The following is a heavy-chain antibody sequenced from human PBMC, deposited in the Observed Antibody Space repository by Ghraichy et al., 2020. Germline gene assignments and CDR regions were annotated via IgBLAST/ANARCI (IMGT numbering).Heavy chain of an antibody. CDR1: GGSISSSSYY. Sequence: SETLSLTCTVSGGSISSSSYYWGWIRQPPGKGLEWIGSIYYSGSTYYNPSLKSRVTISVDTSKNQFSLKLSSVTAADTAVYYCARLYDHGYKYDSSGYYFDYWGQGTLVTVSS. CDR3: ARLYDHGYKYDSSGYYFDY. D-gene: IGHD3-22*01. V-gene: IGHV4-39*01. J-gene: IGHJ4*02. CDR2: IYYSGST.